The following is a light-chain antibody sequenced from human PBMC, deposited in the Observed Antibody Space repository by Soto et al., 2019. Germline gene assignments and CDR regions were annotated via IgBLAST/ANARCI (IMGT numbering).Light chain of an antibody. CDR1: QSVSSY. CDR2: DAI. CDR3: QQRSKWVT. J-gene: IGKJ4*01. V-gene: IGKV3-11*01. Sequence: IVLTQSPATLALSPGRPATLSCRASQSVSSYLAWYQQKPGQAPRLLIYDAINRATGIPARFSGSGSGTDFTLTISSLEPEDFGIYYCQQRSKWVTFGRGTK.